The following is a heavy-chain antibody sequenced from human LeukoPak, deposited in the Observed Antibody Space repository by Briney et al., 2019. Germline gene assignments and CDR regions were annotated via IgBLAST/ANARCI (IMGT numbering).Heavy chain of an antibody. CDR2: VTGDGGGT. CDR3: ARNYYDSSGVPWTY. D-gene: IGHD3-22*01. CDR1: GFTFDYYA. Sequence: GGSLRLSCAASGFTFDYYAMHWVRQAPGKGLEWVSFVTGDGGGTYYADSVRGRFTISRDNSENSLYLQMNSLRAEDTALYYCARNYYDSSGVPWTYWGQGTLVTVSS. V-gene: IGHV3-43*02. J-gene: IGHJ4*02.